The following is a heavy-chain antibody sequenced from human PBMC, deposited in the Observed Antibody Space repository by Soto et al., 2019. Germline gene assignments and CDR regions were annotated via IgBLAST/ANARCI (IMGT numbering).Heavy chain of an antibody. J-gene: IGHJ3*02. CDR2: IYPIDSDT. Sequence: EVQLVQSGAEVKKPGESLRISCKASGYRFTGYWIGWVRQMPGKGLEWMVIIYPIDSDTRYSPSFRGQVTISADKSINTAYLQWSTLKASDTAMYYCARLLFQSESQLNGGAFDIWGQGTLVTVSS. CDR3: ARLLFQSESQLNGGAFDI. CDR1: GYRFTGYW. V-gene: IGHV5-51*03. D-gene: IGHD1-1*01.